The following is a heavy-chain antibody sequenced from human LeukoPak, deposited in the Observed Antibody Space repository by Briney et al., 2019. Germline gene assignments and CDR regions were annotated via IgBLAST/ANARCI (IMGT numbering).Heavy chain of an antibody. CDR1: GGSITSYY. CDR2: IYYSGIT. J-gene: IGHJ4*02. Sequence: SETLSLTCTVSGGSITSYYWSCLRQPPGRGLEWIGFIYYSGITDDNPSLKSRVAISVDTSKNQFSLKLTSVTAADTAVYYCARLRALSYYDSSGDLYYFEYWGQGTLVTVSS. V-gene: IGHV4-59*01. D-gene: IGHD3-22*01. CDR3: ARLRALSYYDSSGDLYYFEY.